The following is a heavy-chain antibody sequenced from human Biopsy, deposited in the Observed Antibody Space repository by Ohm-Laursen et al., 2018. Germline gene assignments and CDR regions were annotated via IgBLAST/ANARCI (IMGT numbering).Heavy chain of an antibody. D-gene: IGHD3-9*01. J-gene: IGHJ1*01. CDR1: GGTFSKYG. CDR2: NIPILGTG. V-gene: IGHV1-69*06. CDR3: ATKLTGYFHH. Sequence: SSVKVSCKAPGGTFSKYGVNWVRQAPGQGLEWLGGNIPILGTGNYAPMFHGRVTVVADTSTSTATTELRSLRSDDTAVYYCATKLTGYFHHWGQGTLVIVSS.